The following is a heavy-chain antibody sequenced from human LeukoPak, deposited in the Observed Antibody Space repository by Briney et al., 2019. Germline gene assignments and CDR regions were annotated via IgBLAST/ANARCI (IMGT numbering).Heavy chain of an antibody. Sequence: ASVKVSCKASGYTFTDYYMHWVQQAPGKGLEWMGLVDPEDGETIYAEKFQGRVTITADTSTDTAYMELSSLRPEDTAVYYCATYSLAVAGDYYYYMDVWGKGTTVTVSS. V-gene: IGHV1-69-2*01. J-gene: IGHJ6*03. D-gene: IGHD6-19*01. CDR3: ATYSLAVAGDYYYYMDV. CDR1: GYTFTDYY. CDR2: VDPEDGET.